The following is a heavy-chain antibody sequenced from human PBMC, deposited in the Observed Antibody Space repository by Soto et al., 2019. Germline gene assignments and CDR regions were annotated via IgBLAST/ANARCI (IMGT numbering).Heavy chain of an antibody. CDR3: AKDSFRGIAARPFDY. Sequence: LRLSCAASGFTFSSYGMHWVRQAPGKGLEWVAVISYDGSNKYYADSVKGRFTISRDNSKNTLYLQMNSLRAEDTAVYYCAKDSFRGIAARPFDYWGQGTLVTVSS. CDR1: GFTFSSYG. V-gene: IGHV3-30*18. D-gene: IGHD6-6*01. J-gene: IGHJ4*02. CDR2: ISYDGSNK.